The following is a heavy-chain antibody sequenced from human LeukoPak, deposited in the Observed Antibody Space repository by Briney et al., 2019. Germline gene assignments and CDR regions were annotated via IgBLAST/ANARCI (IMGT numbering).Heavy chain of an antibody. CDR1: GGTFSSYA. CDR2: IIPIFGTA. V-gene: IGHV1-69*01. D-gene: IGHD3-22*01. Sequence: SVKVSCKASGGTFSSYAISWVRQAPGQGLEWMGGIIPIFGTANYAQKFQGSVTITADESTSTAYMELSSLRSEDTAVYYCARVMYYYDSSGGAFDIWGQGTMVTVSS. J-gene: IGHJ3*02. CDR3: ARVMYYYDSSGGAFDI.